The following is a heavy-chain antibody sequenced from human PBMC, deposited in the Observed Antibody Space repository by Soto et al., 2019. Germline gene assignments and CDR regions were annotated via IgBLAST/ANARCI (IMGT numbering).Heavy chain of an antibody. Sequence: QVQLVQSGAEVKKPGSSVKVSCKASGGTFSSYTISWVRQAPGQGLERMGRIIPILGIANYAQKFQGRVTITADKSPSTAYMELSSLRSEDTAVYYCARDDEDCSGSSCCFRFDPWGQGTLVTVSS. V-gene: IGHV1-69*08. CDR2: IIPILGIA. CDR3: ARDDEDCSGSSCCFRFDP. D-gene: IGHD2-15*01. CDR1: GGTFSSYT. J-gene: IGHJ5*02.